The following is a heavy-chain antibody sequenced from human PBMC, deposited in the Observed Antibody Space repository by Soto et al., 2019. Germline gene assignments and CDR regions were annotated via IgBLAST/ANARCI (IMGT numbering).Heavy chain of an antibody. D-gene: IGHD1-26*01. V-gene: IGHV3-30*03. Sequence: LRLSCGAPGVTFKDYGMHWVRQAPGKGLEWVAVISYDGKQTYYADSVKGRFTISKDKSKRTLFLQMNSLRVDDTAVYYCARDGRGSNWSFEIWGRGNLVTVSS. CDR3: ARDGRGSNWSFEI. CDR2: ISYDGKQT. CDR1: GVTFKDYG. J-gene: IGHJ2*01.